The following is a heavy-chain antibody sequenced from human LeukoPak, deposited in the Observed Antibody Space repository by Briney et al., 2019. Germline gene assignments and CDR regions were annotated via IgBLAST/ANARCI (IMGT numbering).Heavy chain of an antibody. V-gene: IGHV4-61*02. D-gene: IGHD2-15*01. CDR1: GGSISSGSYY. Sequence: PSETLSLTCTVSGGSISSGSYYWSWIRQPAGKGLEWIGRIYTSGSTNYNPSLKSRVTISVDASKNQFSLKLSSVTAADTAVYYCATTWGSAFDIWGQGTMVTVSS. J-gene: IGHJ3*02. CDR2: IYTSGST. CDR3: ATTWGSAFDI.